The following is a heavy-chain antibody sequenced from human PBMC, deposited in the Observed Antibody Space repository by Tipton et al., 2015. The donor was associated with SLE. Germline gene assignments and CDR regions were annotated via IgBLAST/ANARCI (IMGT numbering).Heavy chain of an antibody. V-gene: IGHV4-31*03. Sequence: TLSLTCTVSGGSISRIGYYWSWIRQHPGKGLEWIGYIYHTGSTYYNPTLESRLTISIDTSKNQFSLRLTSMTPADTALYYCTRDPGAAANTGLLDHWGPGTLVSVSS. CDR2: IYHTGST. D-gene: IGHD6-13*01. CDR3: TRDPGAAANTGLLDH. CDR1: GGSISRIGYY. J-gene: IGHJ1*01.